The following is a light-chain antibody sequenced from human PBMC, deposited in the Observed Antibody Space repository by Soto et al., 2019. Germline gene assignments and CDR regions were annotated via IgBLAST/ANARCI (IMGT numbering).Light chain of an antibody. CDR1: QSVSSN. J-gene: IGKJ2*01. V-gene: IGKV3-15*01. Sequence: EIVMTQSPATLSVSPGERATLSCRASQSVSSNLAWYQQKPGQAPRLLIYGASTRATGIPARFSGSGSGTGFTPTNNSLQSEDFAVYYCQQDNKWPLTFGQGTKLEIK. CDR3: QQDNKWPLT. CDR2: GAS.